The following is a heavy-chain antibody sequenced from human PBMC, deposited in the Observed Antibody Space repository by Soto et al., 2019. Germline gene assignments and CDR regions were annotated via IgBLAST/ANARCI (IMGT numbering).Heavy chain of an antibody. Sequence: GGSLRLSCAASGFTFSSYAMHWVRQAPGKGLEWVAVISYDGSNKYYADSVKGRFTISRDNSKNTLYLQMNSLRAEDTAVYYCARGLDFWSGYGLGVWGQGTTVTVSS. D-gene: IGHD3-3*01. CDR1: GFTFSSYA. CDR2: ISYDGSNK. V-gene: IGHV3-30-3*01. CDR3: ARGLDFWSGYGLGV. J-gene: IGHJ6*02.